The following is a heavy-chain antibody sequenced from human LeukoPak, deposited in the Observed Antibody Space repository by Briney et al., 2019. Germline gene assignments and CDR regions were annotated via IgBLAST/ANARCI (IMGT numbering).Heavy chain of an antibody. CDR1: GGSISSYY. CDR2: IYYSGSN. D-gene: IGHD2-21*02. J-gene: IGHJ4*02. V-gene: IGHV4-59*01. CDR3: ARAYYCGGDCYHFDY. Sequence: SETLSLTCTVSGGSISSYYWSWIRQPPGKGLEWIGYIYYSGSNNYNPSLKSRVTISVDTSKNQFSLKLSSVTAADTAVYYCARAYYCGGDCYHFDYWGQGTLVTVSS.